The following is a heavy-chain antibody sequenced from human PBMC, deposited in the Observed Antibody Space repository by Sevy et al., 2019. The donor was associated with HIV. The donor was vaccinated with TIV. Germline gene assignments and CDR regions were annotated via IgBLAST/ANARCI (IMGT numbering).Heavy chain of an antibody. V-gene: IGHV3-23*01. J-gene: IGHJ4*02. CDR2: VSGSGATT. CDR1: GFTFVTYA. CDR3: ARDVGDFWTRLDY. Sequence: GGSLRLSCAASGFTFVTYAMNWVRQAPGKGLEWVSGVSGSGATTLYADSVKGRFSISRDNSKNTLYLQMNSLRGEDTAVYYCARDVGDFWTRLDYWGQGTLVTVSS. D-gene: IGHD3-3*01.